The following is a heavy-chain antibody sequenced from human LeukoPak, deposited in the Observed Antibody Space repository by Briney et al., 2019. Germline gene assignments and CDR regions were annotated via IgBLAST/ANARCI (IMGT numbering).Heavy chain of an antibody. V-gene: IGHV3-23*01. D-gene: IGHD3-16*01. Sequence: GGSLRLSCAASGFTFSSYAMSWVRQAPGKGLEWVSAISGSGGSTYYADSVKGGFTISRDNSKNTQYLQMNSLRAEDTAVYYCARLGQGEPHYIDYWGQGTLVTVSS. CDR3: ARLGQGEPHYIDY. CDR2: ISGSGGST. CDR1: GFTFSSYA. J-gene: IGHJ4*02.